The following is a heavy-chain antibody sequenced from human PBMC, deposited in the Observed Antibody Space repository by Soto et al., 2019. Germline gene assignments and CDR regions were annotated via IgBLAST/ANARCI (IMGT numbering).Heavy chain of an antibody. CDR2: IYYSGST. CDR1: GGSISGHY. V-gene: IGHV4-59*11. J-gene: IGHJ4*02. Sequence: QVQLQESGPGLLKPSETLSLTCTVSGGSISGHYWTWIRQPPGKGLEWIGYIYYSGSTSYNPSLKSRITISLDTSKNQFSLRLSSVTTADTAVYFCARSTSAGATAPAYWGQGTLVTVSS. CDR3: ARSTSAGATAPAY. D-gene: IGHD1-26*01.